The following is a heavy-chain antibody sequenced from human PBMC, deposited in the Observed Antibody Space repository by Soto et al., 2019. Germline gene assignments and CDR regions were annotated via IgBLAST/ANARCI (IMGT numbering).Heavy chain of an antibody. D-gene: IGHD3-3*01. CDR3: ARGLRTLRFLEWLPNWFDP. J-gene: IGHJ5*02. Sequence: SVKVSCKDSGGTFSSYTISWVRQATGQGLEWMGRIIPILGIANYAQKFQGRVTITADKSTSTAYMELSSLRSEDTAVYYCARGLRTLRFLEWLPNWFDPWGQGTLVTVSS. CDR2: IIPILGIA. CDR1: GGTFSSYT. V-gene: IGHV1-69*02.